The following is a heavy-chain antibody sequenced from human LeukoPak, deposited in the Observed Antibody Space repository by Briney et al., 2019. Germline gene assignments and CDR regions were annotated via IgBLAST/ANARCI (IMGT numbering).Heavy chain of an antibody. J-gene: IGHJ3*02. D-gene: IGHD3-22*01. CDR2: IYYSGST. V-gene: IGHV4-59*08. Sequence: SETLSLTCTVSGGSISSYYWSWIRQPPGKGLEWIGHIYYSGSTNHNPSLKSRVTISEDTSKNQFSLKLSSVTAADTAVYYCARQEYYYDSSGPWGDAFDIWGQGTMVTVSS. CDR1: GGSISSYY. CDR3: ARQEYYYDSSGPWGDAFDI.